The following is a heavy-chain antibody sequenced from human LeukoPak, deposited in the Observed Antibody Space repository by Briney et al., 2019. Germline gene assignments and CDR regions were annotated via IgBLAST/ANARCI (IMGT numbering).Heavy chain of an antibody. CDR1: GGSISSYY. J-gene: IGHJ4*02. V-gene: IGHV4-4*07. CDR3: AGEGLAGSNYFDY. D-gene: IGHD6-19*01. Sequence: SETLSLTCTDSGGSISSYYWSWIRQPAGKGLEWIGRIYTRGTTNYNPSLKSRVTMSVDASKNQFSLKLTSVTAADTAVYYCAGEGLAGSNYFDYWGQGTLVTVSS. CDR2: IYTRGTT.